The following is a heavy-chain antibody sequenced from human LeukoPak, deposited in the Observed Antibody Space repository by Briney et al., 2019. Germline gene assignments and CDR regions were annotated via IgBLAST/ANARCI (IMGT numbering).Heavy chain of an antibody. V-gene: IGHV3-21*01. CDR1: GLTLSSYS. CDR2: ISSSSSYI. D-gene: IGHD6-19*01. J-gene: IGHJ4*02. Sequence: GGSLRLSCAASGLTLSSYSMNWVRQAPGKGLEWVSSISSSSSYIYYADSVKGRFTISRDNAKNSLYLQMNSLRAEDTAVYYCARYEGAVAGTDDYWGQGTLVTVSS. CDR3: ARYEGAVAGTDDY.